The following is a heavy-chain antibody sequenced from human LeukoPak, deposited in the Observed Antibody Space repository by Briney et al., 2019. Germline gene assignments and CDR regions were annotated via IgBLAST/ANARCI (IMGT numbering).Heavy chain of an antibody. CDR2: IYYSGST. V-gene: IGHV4-59*01. J-gene: IGHJ4*02. CDR3: ARSPIEAAATFFDC. D-gene: IGHD6-13*01. Sequence: PSETLSLTCTVSGGSISNYYWSWIRQPPGKGLEWIGYIYYSGSTNYNPSLKSRVTISLDTSKKQFALKVSSVAAADTAVYYCARSPIEAAATFFDCWGQGTLVTVSS. CDR1: GGSISNYY.